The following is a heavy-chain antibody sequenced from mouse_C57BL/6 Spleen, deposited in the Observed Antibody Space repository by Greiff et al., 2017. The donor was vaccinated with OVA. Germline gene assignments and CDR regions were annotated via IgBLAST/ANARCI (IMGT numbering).Heavy chain of an antibody. CDR3: ARNGYYGSSPLYFDV. D-gene: IGHD1-1*01. V-gene: IGHV1-72*01. CDR2: IDPNSGGT. Sequence: QVQLKQPGAELVKPGASVKLSCKASGYTFTSYWMHWVKQRPGRGLEWIGRIDPNSGGTKYNEKFKSKATLTVDKPSSTAYMQLSSLTSEDSAVYYCARNGYYGSSPLYFDVWGTGTTVTVSS. J-gene: IGHJ1*03. CDR1: GYTFTSYW.